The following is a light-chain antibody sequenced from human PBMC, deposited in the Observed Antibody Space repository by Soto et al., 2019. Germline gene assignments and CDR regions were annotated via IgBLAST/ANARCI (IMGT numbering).Light chain of an antibody. Sequence: DIVMTQSPDSLAVSLGVRATITCKSSQSVLYSSNNKNYLAWYQHKPGQPPKLLIYWASTRESGVPDRFSGSGSGTDFTLTISSLQAEDVAVYYCQQYYSTLLTFGGGTKV. CDR3: QQYYSTLLT. CDR2: WAS. V-gene: IGKV4-1*01. J-gene: IGKJ4*01. CDR1: QSVLYSSNNKNY.